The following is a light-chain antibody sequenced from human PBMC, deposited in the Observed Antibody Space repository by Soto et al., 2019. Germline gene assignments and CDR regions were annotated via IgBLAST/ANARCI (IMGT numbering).Light chain of an antibody. CDR1: SSNIGTNA. CDR2: NNN. V-gene: IGLV1-44*01. Sequence: VLTQTPSASGTPGQRVTISCSGGSSNIGTNAVNWYQQLPGTAPKLLIYNNNQRPSGVPDRFSGSKSGTPASLAISGLQSEDEADYYCAAWDDSLNGYVFGTGTKVTVL. J-gene: IGLJ1*01. CDR3: AAWDDSLNGYV.